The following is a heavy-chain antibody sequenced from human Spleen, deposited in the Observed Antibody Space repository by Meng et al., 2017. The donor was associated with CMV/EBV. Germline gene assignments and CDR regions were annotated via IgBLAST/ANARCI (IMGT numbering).Heavy chain of an antibody. J-gene: IGHJ4*02. CDR3: ARGYCSGGSCFYYFDH. CDR1: GGSISSGDYY. Sequence: SETLSLTCTVSGGSISSGDYYWSWVRQPPGKGLEWIGYIYYSGSTYYNPSLKSRVTISVDTSKNQFSLKLTSVTAADTAVYYCARGYCSGGSCFYYFDHWGQGTPVTVSS. D-gene: IGHD2-15*01. V-gene: IGHV4-30-4*08. CDR2: IYYSGST.